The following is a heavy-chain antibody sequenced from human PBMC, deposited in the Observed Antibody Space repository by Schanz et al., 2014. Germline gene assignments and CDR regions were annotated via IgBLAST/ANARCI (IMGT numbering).Heavy chain of an antibody. D-gene: IGHD6-13*01. J-gene: IGHJ6*02. Sequence: QVQLQESGPRLVKPSQTLSLTCTVSGGSIDVSGYYWSWIRQQPGKALEWIGSIYYSGSTYYNPSQKRRAPIPVSTPKHHFPRKLSLGTAADTAVYYCARHGPRYSSSYPHYYYYGLDVWGQGTTVTVSS. CDR2: IYYSGST. CDR1: GGSIDVSGYY. CDR3: ARHGPRYSSSYPHYYYYGLDV. V-gene: IGHV4-39*01.